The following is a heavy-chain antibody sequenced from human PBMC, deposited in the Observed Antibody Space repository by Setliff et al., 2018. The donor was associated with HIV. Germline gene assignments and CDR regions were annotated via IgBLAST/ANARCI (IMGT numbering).Heavy chain of an antibody. Sequence: ASVKVSCKASGYTFTDFYIFWVRQAPGGGLEWMGWINPKSGDPNYAQKFQGRVTMTSDTYITTAYMEMTGLRADDTAVYYCATSSGYYFTFDRWGQGTRVTVSS. J-gene: IGHJ4*02. D-gene: IGHD3-22*01. V-gene: IGHV1-2*02. CDR3: ATSSGYYFTFDR. CDR2: INPKSGDP. CDR1: GYTFTDFY.